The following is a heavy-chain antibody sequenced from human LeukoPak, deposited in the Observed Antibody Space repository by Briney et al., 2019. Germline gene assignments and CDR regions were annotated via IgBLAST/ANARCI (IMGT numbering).Heavy chain of an antibody. V-gene: IGHV4-59*08. J-gene: IGHJ6*02. D-gene: IGHD1-26*01. Sequence: SETLSFNCTVFGGSISNYYWSWIRQPPGKGLEWIGFIYHIGSTNYNPSLKSRVTISVDTSKNQFSLKLSSMTAADTAVYYCARQRREGGIASYYYGMDVWGLGTTVTVSS. CDR1: GGSISNYY. CDR3: ARQRREGGIASYYYGMDV. CDR2: IYHIGST.